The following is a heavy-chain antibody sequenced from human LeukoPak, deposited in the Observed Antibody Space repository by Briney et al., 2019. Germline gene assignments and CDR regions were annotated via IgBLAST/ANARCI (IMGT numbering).Heavy chain of an antibody. V-gene: IGHV3-21*04. CDR3: AKDSGPGYRSSSSEFQFDP. CDR1: GFTFSSYS. Sequence: GGSLRLSCAASGFTFSSYSMNWVRQAPGKGLEWVSSISSSSSYIYYADSVKGRFTISRDNAKNSLYLQMNSLRAEDMALYYCAKDSGPGYRSSSSEFQFDPWGQGTLVTVSS. CDR2: ISSSSSYI. J-gene: IGHJ5*02. D-gene: IGHD6-6*01.